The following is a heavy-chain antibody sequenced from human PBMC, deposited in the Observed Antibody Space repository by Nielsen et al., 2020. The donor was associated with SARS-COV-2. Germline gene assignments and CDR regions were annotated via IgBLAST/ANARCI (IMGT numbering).Heavy chain of an antibody. V-gene: IGHV1-8*02. CDR3: ARGQHRPRYSGYSL. Sequence: ASVKVSCKASGYTFTSYAMHWVRQATGQGLEWMGWMNPNSGNTGYAQKFQGRVTMTRNTSISTAYMELSSLRSEDTAVYYCARGQHRPRYSGYSLWGQGTLVTVSS. D-gene: IGHD5-12*01. CDR1: GYTFTSYA. J-gene: IGHJ4*02. CDR2: MNPNSGNT.